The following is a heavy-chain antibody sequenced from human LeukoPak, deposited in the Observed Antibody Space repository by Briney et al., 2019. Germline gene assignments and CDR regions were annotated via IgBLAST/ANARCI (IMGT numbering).Heavy chain of an antibody. CDR2: ISDTGNT. D-gene: IGHD2-21*02. V-gene: IGHV3-23*01. J-gene: IGHJ4*02. CDR3: AKDIVGGGDDY. CDR1: GFTLSSYA. Sequence: GGSLRLSCAASGFTLSSYAMSWVRQAPGKGLEWVSAISDTGNTYHADSVKGRFTISRDNSKNTLYLQMSSLRAEDTAVYYCAKDIVGGGDDYWGQGTLVTVSS.